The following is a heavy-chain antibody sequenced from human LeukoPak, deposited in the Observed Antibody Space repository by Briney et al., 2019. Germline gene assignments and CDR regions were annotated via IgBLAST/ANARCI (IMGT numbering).Heavy chain of an antibody. V-gene: IGHV3-23*01. Sequence: PGGSLRLSCVASGFTFSSYAMSWVRQAPGKGLEWVSAISGSGGSTYYADSVKGRFTISRDNSKNTLYLQMNSLRAEDTAVYYCANDVVVVPAAITAGYWGQGTLVTVSS. CDR1: GFTFSSYA. J-gene: IGHJ4*02. CDR2: ISGSGGST. CDR3: ANDVVVVPAAITAGY. D-gene: IGHD2-2*02.